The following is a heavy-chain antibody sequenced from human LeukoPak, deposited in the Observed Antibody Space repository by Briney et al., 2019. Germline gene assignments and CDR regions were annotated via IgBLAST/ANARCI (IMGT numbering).Heavy chain of an antibody. CDR2: ISWNSGSI. Sequence: PGRSLRLSCAASGFTFDDYAMHWVRQAPGKGLEWVSGISWNSGSIGYADSVKGRFTISRDNAKNSLYLQMNSLRAEDMALYYCAKVGWAEGYYFDYWGQGTLVTVSS. CDR3: AKVGWAEGYYFDY. J-gene: IGHJ4*02. V-gene: IGHV3-9*03. CDR1: GFTFDDYA. D-gene: IGHD6-19*01.